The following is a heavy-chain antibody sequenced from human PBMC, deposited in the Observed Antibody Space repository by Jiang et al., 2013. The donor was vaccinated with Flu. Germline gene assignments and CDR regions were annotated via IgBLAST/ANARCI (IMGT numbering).Heavy chain of an antibody. CDR2: IWYDGTNK. D-gene: IGHD3-3*01. CDR3: ARDLGVVNYYQGLDV. J-gene: IGHJ6*02. V-gene: IGHV3-33*01. CDR1: GFSFSSYG. Sequence: VQLVESGGGVVQPGRSLRLSCAASGFSFSSYGMHWARRAPGKGLEWVAVIWYDGTNKNYADSVKGRFTISRDNSKNTLYLQMNSLRAEDTAVYYCARDLGVVNYYQGLDVWGQGTTVTVSS.